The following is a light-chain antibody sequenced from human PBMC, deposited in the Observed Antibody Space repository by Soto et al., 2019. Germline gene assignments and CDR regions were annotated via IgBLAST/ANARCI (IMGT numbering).Light chain of an antibody. J-gene: IGLJ1*01. CDR2: GVN. Sequence: QSALAQPRSVSGSPGQSVTISCTGTSSDVGGYNYVSWYQQNPGKAPKLMIYGVNKRPSGVPNRFSASKSDNTASLTISGLQADDEADYYCCSYAGNYTYVFGTGTKVTVL. CDR3: CSYAGNYTYV. CDR1: SSDVGGYNY. V-gene: IGLV2-11*01.